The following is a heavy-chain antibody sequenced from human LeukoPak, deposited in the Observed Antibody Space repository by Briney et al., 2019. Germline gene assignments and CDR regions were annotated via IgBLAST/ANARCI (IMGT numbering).Heavy chain of an antibody. CDR2: IYYSGTT. J-gene: IGHJ4*02. CDR1: GGSISNYY. V-gene: IGHV4-59*01. Sequence: SETLSLTCTVSGGSISNYYWNWIRQPPGKGLGLIGYIYYSGTTNYNPSLKSRVSMSVDTSKNQFSRKRISVTAPDRPVYYCGRGRKYTSGYRVTELGSGYSDYWGQGTLVTVSS. CDR3: GRGRKYTSGYRVTELGSGYSDY. D-gene: IGHD5-18*01.